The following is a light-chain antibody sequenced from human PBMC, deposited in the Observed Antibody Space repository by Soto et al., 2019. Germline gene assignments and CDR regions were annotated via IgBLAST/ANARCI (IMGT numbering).Light chain of an antibody. J-gene: IGKJ1*01. CDR3: QQYNNWWT. Sequence: EIVMTQSPATLSVSPGERATLSCRASQSVSSNLAWYQQKPGQAPRLLIYGASTRATGIPARFSGSGSGTEFTLTISSLHSEYFAFYYCQQYNNWWTFGPGTKVEIK. CDR1: QSVSSN. V-gene: IGKV3-15*01. CDR2: GAS.